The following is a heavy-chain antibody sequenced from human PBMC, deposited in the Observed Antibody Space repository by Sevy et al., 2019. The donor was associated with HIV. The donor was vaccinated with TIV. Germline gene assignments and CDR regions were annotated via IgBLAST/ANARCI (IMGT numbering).Heavy chain of an antibody. D-gene: IGHD1-26*01. V-gene: IGHV3-23*01. Sequence: GGSLRLSCAASGFTFSSFAMSWVRQTPGKGLEWVSGLNGSGGRTYYPDSVKGRFTISRDNSKNTLYLQMYSLRAEDTAVYYCAKDTDSGSYLNDAFDIWGQGTMVTVSS. J-gene: IGHJ3*02. CDR2: LNGSGGRT. CDR1: GFTFSSFA. CDR3: AKDTDSGSYLNDAFDI.